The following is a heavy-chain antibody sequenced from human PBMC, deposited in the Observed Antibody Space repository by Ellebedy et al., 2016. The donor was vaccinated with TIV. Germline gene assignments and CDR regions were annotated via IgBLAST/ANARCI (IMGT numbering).Heavy chain of an antibody. V-gene: IGHV4-59*12. Sequence: MPSETLSLTCTVSGGSISSYYWSWIRQPPGKGLEWIGYIYYSGSTNYNPSLKSRVTISVDTSKNQFSLKLSSVTAADTAVYYCARDQLRGAFDYWGQGTLVTVSS. CDR1: GGSISSYY. J-gene: IGHJ4*02. CDR3: ARDQLRGAFDY. D-gene: IGHD1-1*01. CDR2: IYYSGST.